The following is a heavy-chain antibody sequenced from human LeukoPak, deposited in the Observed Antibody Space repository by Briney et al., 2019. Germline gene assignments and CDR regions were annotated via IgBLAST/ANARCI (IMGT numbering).Heavy chain of an antibody. D-gene: IGHD3-22*01. V-gene: IGHV3-30-3*01. Sequence: GESLKISCAASGFTVSSYAMHWVRQAPGKGLEWVAVISYDGHDKYHADSVKGRFTISRDNSKNTLYLQMNSLRADDTAVYYCARDQYYDSSGSDAFDVWGQGTMVTVSS. J-gene: IGHJ3*01. CDR3: ARDQYYDSSGSDAFDV. CDR1: GFTVSSYA. CDR2: ISYDGHDK.